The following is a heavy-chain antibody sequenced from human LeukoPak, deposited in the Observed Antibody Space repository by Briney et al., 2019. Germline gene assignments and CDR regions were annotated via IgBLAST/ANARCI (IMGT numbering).Heavy chain of an antibody. Sequence: ASVKVSCKASGYTFTGYYMHWVRQAPGQGLEWMGWINPNSGGTNYAQKLQGRVTMTTDTSTSTAYMELRSLRSDDTAVYYCARGPMEAYYYYGMDVWGQGTTVTVSS. CDR2: INPNSGGT. J-gene: IGHJ6*02. CDR3: ARGPMEAYYYYGMDV. CDR1: GYTFTGYY. D-gene: IGHD3-10*01. V-gene: IGHV1-2*02.